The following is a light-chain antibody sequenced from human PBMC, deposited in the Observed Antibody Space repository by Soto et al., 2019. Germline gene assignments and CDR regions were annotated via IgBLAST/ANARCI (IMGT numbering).Light chain of an antibody. CDR2: AAS. Sequence: IQLTQSPSFLSASVGDRVTITCRASQGISSYLAWYQQKPGKAPKLLIYAASTLQSGVPSRFSGRGSGTEFTLTINRLQPEDFATYYCQHLNSDPLMYTFGQGTKRDIK. V-gene: IGKV1-9*01. CDR1: QGISSY. J-gene: IGKJ2*01. CDR3: QHLNSDPLMYT.